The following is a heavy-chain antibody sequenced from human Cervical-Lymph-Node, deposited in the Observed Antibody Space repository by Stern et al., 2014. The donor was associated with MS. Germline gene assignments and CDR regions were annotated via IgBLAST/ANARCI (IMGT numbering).Heavy chain of an antibody. CDR1: GGSISSGGYY. CDR3: AGGAYYDSSGRFFAWHGMDV. Sequence: VHLVESGPGLVKPSQTLSLTCTVSGGSISSGGYYWSWIRQHPGKGLEWIGYIYYSGSTYYNPSLKSRVTISVDTSKNQFSLKLSSVTAADTAVYYCAGGAYYDSSGRFFAWHGMDVWGQGTTVTVSS. J-gene: IGHJ6*02. V-gene: IGHV4-31*03. D-gene: IGHD3-22*01. CDR2: IYYSGST.